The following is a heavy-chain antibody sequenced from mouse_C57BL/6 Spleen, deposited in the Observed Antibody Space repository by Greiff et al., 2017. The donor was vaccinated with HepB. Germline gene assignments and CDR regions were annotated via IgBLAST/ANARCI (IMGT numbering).Heavy chain of an antibody. CDR1: GFTFSDYY. CDR3: ARDRDSSGYRAMDY. V-gene: IGHV5-16*01. Sequence: EVQVVESEGGLVQPGSSMKLSCTASGFTFSDYYMAWVRQVPEKGLEWVANINYDGSSTYYLDSLKSRFIISRDNAKNILYLQMSSLKSEDTATYYCARDRDSSGYRAMDYWGQGTSVTVSS. D-gene: IGHD3-2*02. J-gene: IGHJ4*01. CDR2: INYDGSST.